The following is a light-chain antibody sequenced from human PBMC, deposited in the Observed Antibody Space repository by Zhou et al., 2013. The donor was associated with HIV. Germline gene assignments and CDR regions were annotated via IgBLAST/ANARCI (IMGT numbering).Light chain of an antibody. CDR2: GAS. J-gene: IGKJ1*01. CDR3: QQYGSSPGT. V-gene: IGKV3-20*01. Sequence: EVLMTQSPVTLSVSPGARATLSCRASQNVSSRNLPWYQKIPGQAPRLLIYGASSRATGIPDRFSGSGSGTDFTLTISRLEPEDFAVYYCQQYGSSPGTFGQGTKVEIE. CDR1: QNVSSRN.